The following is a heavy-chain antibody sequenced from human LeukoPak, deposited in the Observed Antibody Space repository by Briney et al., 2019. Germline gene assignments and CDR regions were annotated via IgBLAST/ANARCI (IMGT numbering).Heavy chain of an antibody. CDR3: ARVFYSSGWLKKIDY. J-gene: IGHJ4*02. V-gene: IGHV1-2*02. Sequence: ASVKVSCKASGYTFTGYYMHWVRQAPGQGLEWMGWINPNSGGTNYAQKFQGRVTMTRDTSISTAYMELSRLRSDDTAVYYCARVFYSSGWLKKIDYWGQGTLVTVSS. CDR1: GYTFTGYY. D-gene: IGHD6-19*01. CDR2: INPNSGGT.